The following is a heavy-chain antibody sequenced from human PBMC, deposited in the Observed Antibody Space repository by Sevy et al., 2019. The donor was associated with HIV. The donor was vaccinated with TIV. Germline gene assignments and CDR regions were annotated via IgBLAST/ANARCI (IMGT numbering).Heavy chain of an antibody. CDR2: IIPIFGTA. J-gene: IGHJ6*03. CDR3: ARGVTTVTTVDYYYYMDV. CDR1: GGTFSSYA. D-gene: IGHD4-4*01. V-gene: IGHV1-69*06. Sequence: ASVKVSCKASGGTFSSYAISWVRQAPGQGLEWMGGIIPIFGTANYAQKFQGRVTITADKSTSTAYMELSSLRSEDTAVYHCARGVTTVTTVDYYYYMDVWGKGTTVTVSS.